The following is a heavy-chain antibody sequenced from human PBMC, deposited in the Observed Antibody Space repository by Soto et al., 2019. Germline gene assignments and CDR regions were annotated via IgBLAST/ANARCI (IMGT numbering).Heavy chain of an antibody. CDR3: GIFSRYGDYRYFFDY. J-gene: IGHJ4*02. Sequence: ASVKVSCKASGYTFTSYAMHWVRQAPGQRLEWMGWINAGNGNTKYSQKFQGRVTITRDTSASTAYMELSSLRSEDTAVYYCGIFSRYGDYRYFFDYWGRGTSVTGSS. V-gene: IGHV1-3*01. CDR1: GYTFTSYA. D-gene: IGHD4-17*01. CDR2: INAGNGNT.